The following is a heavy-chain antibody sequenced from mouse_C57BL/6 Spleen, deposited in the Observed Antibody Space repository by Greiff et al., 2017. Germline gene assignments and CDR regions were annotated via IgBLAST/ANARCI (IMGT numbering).Heavy chain of an antibody. J-gene: IGHJ2*01. CDR1: GYAFSSYW. CDR2: IYPGDGDT. CDR3: ARLGTVVAPYFDY. D-gene: IGHD1-1*01. V-gene: IGHV1-80*01. Sequence: QVQLQQSGAELVKPGASVKISCKASGYAFSSYWMNWVKQRPGKGLEWIGQIYPGDGDTNYNGKFKGKATLTADKSSSTAYMQLSSLTSEDSAVYFCARLGTVVAPYFDYWGQGTTLTVSS.